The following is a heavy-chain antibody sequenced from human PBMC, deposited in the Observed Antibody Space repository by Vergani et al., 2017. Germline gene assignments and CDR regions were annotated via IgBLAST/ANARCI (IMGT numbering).Heavy chain of an antibody. D-gene: IGHD5-24*01. CDR2: ISSSGSTI. J-gene: IGHJ3*02. CDR3: AIEDGYNAFDI. Sequence: ELQLVESGGGLVQPGGSLRLSCAASGFTFSSYEMNWVRQAPGKGLEWVSYISSSGSTISYADSVKGRFTISRDKAKNSLYLQMNSLRAEDTAVYYCAIEDGYNAFDIWGQGTMVTVSS. CDR1: GFTFSSYE. V-gene: IGHV3-48*03.